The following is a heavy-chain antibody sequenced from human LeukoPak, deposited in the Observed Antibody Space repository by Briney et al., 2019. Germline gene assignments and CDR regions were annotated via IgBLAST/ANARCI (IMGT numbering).Heavy chain of an antibody. J-gene: IGHJ5*02. CDR3: ARDGEMATTESRGFDP. CDR1: GYTFSNYY. V-gene: IGHV1-46*01. CDR2: INPSGGST. Sequence: ASVKVSCKASGYTFSNYYMHWVRQAPGQGLEWMGIINPSGGSTSYAQKFQGRVTMTRDTSTSTVYMELSSLRSEDTAVYYCARDGEMATTESRGFDPWGQGTLVTVSS. D-gene: IGHD5-24*01.